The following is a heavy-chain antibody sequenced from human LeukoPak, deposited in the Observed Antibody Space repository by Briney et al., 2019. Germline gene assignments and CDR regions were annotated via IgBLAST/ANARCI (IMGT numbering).Heavy chain of an antibody. CDR3: ARDLPGIAVAGRVFDY. J-gene: IGHJ4*02. CDR2: IKQDGGEK. V-gene: IGHV3-7*01. CDR1: GFTFNTYW. Sequence: GGSLRLSCAASGFTFNTYWMTLVRQAPGKGLEWVANIKQDGGEKYYVDSVKGRFTLSRDNAKNSLYLQMDSLRAEDTAVYYCARDLPGIAVAGRVFDYWGQGTLVTVSS. D-gene: IGHD6-19*01.